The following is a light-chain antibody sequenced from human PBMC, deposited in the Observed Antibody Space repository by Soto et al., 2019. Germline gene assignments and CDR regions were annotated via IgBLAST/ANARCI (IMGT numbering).Light chain of an antibody. J-gene: IGLJ3*02. V-gene: IGLV4-69*01. CDR1: SGHSSYA. Sequence: QLVLTQSPSASASLGASVKLTCTLSSGHSSYAIAWHQQQPEKGPRYLMKLNSDGSHSKGDGIPDRFSGSSSGTERYLTNSSLQSEDEADYYCQTWSTGIRVFGGGTKLTVL. CDR2: LNSDGSH. CDR3: QTWSTGIRV.